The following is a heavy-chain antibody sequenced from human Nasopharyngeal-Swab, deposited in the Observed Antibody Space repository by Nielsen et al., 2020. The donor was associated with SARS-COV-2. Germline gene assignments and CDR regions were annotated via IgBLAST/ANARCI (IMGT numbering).Heavy chain of an antibody. D-gene: IGHD5/OR15-5a*01. V-gene: IGHV5-10-1*01. CDR2: IDPSDSYT. J-gene: IGHJ4*02. Sequence: VRQAPGRGLEWMGRIDPSDSYTNHGPSFQGHVTISVDKSISAAYLQWTSLKASDTAMYYCARDVSGNYWGQGTLVTVSS. CDR3: ARDVSGNY.